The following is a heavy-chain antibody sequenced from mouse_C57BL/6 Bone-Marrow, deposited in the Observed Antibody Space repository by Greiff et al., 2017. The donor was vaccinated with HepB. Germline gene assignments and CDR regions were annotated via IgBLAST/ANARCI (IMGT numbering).Heavy chain of an antibody. V-gene: IGHV1-80*01. Sequence: QVQLKESGAELVKPGASVKISCKASGYAFSSYWMNWVKQRPGKGLEWIGQIYPGDGDTNYNGKFKGKSTLTADNSSSTAYLQLSSLTSEDSAVYFCARREDWDGAYGGQGTLVTVSA. CDR3: ARREDWDGAY. CDR1: GYAFSSYW. J-gene: IGHJ3*01. CDR2: IYPGDGDT. D-gene: IGHD4-1*01.